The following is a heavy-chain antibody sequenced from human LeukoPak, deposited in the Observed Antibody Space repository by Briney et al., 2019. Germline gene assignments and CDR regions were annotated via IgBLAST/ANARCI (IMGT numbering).Heavy chain of an antibody. CDR2: ISGSGGST. Sequence: PGGSLRLSCAASGFTFSSYAMSWVRQAPGKGLEWVSAISGSGGSTYYADYGKVRFTISRDNSKNKLYLQMNSLRAEDTALYYCAKSDTPWGSWYYFDYWGQGTLVNVSA. V-gene: IGHV3-23*01. CDR1: GFTFSSYA. J-gene: IGHJ4*02. CDR3: AKSDTPWGSWYYFDY. D-gene: IGHD6-13*01.